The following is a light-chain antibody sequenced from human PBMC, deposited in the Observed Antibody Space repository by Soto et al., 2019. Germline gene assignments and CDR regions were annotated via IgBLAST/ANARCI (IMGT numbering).Light chain of an antibody. Sequence: EVVLTQSPGTLSLSPGERVTLSCRASQSVSSNYLAWYQHKPGQAPRLLIFGASNRATGIPDRFSGSGSGDDFTLASIVLEAENFAVYYCQQYSGLTLTFGGGT. J-gene: IGKJ4*01. V-gene: IGKV3-20*01. CDR1: QSVSSNY. CDR2: GAS. CDR3: QQYSGLTLT.